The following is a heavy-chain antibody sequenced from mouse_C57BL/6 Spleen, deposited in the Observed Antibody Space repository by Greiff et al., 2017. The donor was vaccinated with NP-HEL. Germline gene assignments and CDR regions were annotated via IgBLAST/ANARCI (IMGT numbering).Heavy chain of an antibody. D-gene: IGHD2-4*01. CDR3: ARALYDYDSPWFAY. CDR2: ISYDGSN. CDR1: GYSITSGYY. Sequence: ESGPGLVKPSQSLSLTCSVTGYSITSGYYWNWIRQFPGNKLEWMGYISYDGSNNYNPSLKNRISITRDTSKNQFFLKLNSVTTEDTATYYCARALYDYDSPWFAYWGQGTLVTVSA. V-gene: IGHV3-6*01. J-gene: IGHJ3*01.